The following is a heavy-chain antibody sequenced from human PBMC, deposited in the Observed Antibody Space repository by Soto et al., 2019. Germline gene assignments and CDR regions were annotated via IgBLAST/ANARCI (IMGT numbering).Heavy chain of an antibody. CDR1: GGTFSSYA. V-gene: IGHV1-69*06. CDR2: IIPIFGTA. Sequence: SVKVSCKASGGTFSSYAISWVRQAPGQGLEWMGGIIPIFGTANYAQKFRGRVTITADKSTSTAYMELSSLRSEDTAVYYCARDRRDDYQDYYYGMDVWGQGTTVTVSS. D-gene: IGHD4-17*01. CDR3: ARDRRDDYQDYYYGMDV. J-gene: IGHJ6*02.